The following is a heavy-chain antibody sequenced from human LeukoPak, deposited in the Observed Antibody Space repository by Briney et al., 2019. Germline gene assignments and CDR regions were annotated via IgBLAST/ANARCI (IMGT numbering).Heavy chain of an antibody. V-gene: IGHV3-23*01. Sequence: GGSLRLSCAASGFSFSSLAMMWVRQAPGMGLELISAILSGGDVFFYGDSVRGRFTISRDDSTNTLFLQMNNLRADDSAVYYCARDPNGNYVGAFEMWGPGTTVTVSS. CDR2: ILSGGDVF. CDR3: ARDPNGNYVGAFEM. CDR1: GFSFSSLA. J-gene: IGHJ3*02. D-gene: IGHD4-17*01.